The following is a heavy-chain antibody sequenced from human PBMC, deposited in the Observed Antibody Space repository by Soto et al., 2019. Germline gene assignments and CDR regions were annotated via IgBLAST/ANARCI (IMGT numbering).Heavy chain of an antibody. V-gene: IGHV3-30*18. CDR1: GFTFSSYG. D-gene: IGHD3-10*01. CDR2: ISYDGSNK. Sequence: PGGSLRLSCAASGFTFSSYGMHWVRQAPGKGLEWVAVISYDGSNKYYADSVKGRFTISRDNSKNTLYLQMNSLRAEDTAVYYCAKDYAPVVRGPTVDYWGQGTLVTVSS. J-gene: IGHJ4*02. CDR3: AKDYAPVVRGPTVDY.